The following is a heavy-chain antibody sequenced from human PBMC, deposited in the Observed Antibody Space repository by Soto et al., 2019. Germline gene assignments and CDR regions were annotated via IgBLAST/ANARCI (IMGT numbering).Heavy chain of an antibody. V-gene: IGHV4-61*01. CDR2: IYYSGST. Sequence: QVQLQESGPGLVKPSETLSLTCTVSGGSVSSGSYYWSWIRQPPGKGLEWIGYIYYSGSTNYNPSLKGRVTISVDTSKTQFSLKLSSVTAADTAVYYCARGLDYAVDYWGQATLVTVSS. D-gene: IGHD4-17*01. CDR3: ARGLDYAVDY. CDR1: GGSVSSGSYY. J-gene: IGHJ4*02.